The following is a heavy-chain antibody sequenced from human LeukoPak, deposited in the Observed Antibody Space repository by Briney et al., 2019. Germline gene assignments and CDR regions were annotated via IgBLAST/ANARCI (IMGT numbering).Heavy chain of an antibody. V-gene: IGHV4-61*02. D-gene: IGHD3-16*01. Sequence: SETLSLTCTVSGGSISSGSYYWSWIRQPAGKGLEWIGRIYTSGSTNYNPSLKSRVTISVDTSENQFSLKLSSVTAADTAVYYCAREGRLGDFDYWGQGTLVTVSS. CDR3: AREGRLGDFDY. J-gene: IGHJ4*02. CDR1: GGSISSGSYY. CDR2: IYTSGST.